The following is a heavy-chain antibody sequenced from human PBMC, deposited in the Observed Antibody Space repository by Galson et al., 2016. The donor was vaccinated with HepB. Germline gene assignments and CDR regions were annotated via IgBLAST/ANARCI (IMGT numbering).Heavy chain of an antibody. D-gene: IGHD3-16*01. CDR1: GGSVNSNTYS. CDR2: IYQGRTI. CDR3: ARAGAVGDFYYMDV. J-gene: IGHJ6*03. Sequence: TLSLTCAVSGGSVNSNTYSWIRQPRGKGLEWIGYIYQGRTIYYNPSLKGRVTISVDRSKNHFYLNLRSVTAADTAMYYCARAGAVGDFYYMDVWGKGTTVTVPS. V-gene: IGHV4-30-2*01.